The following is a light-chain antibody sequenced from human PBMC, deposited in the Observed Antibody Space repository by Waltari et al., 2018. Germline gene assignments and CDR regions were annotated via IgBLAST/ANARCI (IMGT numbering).Light chain of an antibody. J-gene: IGLJ3*02. CDR2: EVT. V-gene: IGLV2-8*01. CDR1: SSDVGGYNP. CDR3: SSYADSDNLV. Sequence: HSALTQPPSASGSPGQSVTIPCTGTSSDVGGYNPVSWYQQHPGKAPKLMIYEVTKRSSGVPDRFSGSKSGNTVSLTVSGLQADDEADYYCSSYADSDNLVFGGGTKLTVL.